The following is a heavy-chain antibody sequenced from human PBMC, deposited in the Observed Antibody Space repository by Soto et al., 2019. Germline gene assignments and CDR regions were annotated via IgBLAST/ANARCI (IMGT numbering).Heavy chain of an antibody. J-gene: IGHJ6*02. V-gene: IGHV3-23*01. CDR1: GFTFSSYA. Sequence: GGSLRLSCAASGFTFSSYAMSWVRQSPGKGLEWVSAISASGGSTYYGNSVQGRFTISRDNSKNTLYLQMTSLRAEDTAAYYCAQRGQPGYYSYAMEVWGQGTTVTVSS. CDR3: AQRGQPGYYSYAMEV. CDR2: ISASGGST. D-gene: IGHD5-18*01.